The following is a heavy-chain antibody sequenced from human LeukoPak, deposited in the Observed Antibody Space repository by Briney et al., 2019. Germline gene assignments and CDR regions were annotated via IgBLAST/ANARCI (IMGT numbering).Heavy chain of an antibody. CDR2: IRYDGSDK. J-gene: IGHJ4*02. CDR1: GFVSRTYG. Sequence: GGSLRLSCAASGFVSRTYGMYWVRQAPGKGLEWVALIRYDGSDKDYADSVKGRFTISRDNSQNTLYLQMNSLQPDDTAVYYCAKERVRGVSYFDFWGQGSLVIVSS. D-gene: IGHD3-10*01. CDR3: AKERVRGVSYFDF. V-gene: IGHV3-30*02.